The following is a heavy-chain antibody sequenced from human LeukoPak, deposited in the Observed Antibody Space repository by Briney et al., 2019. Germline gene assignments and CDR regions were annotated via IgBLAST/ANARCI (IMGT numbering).Heavy chain of an antibody. CDR2: IDPSDSYT. CDR3: ARNGGYYQYWYFDL. J-gene: IGHJ2*01. V-gene: IGHV5-10-1*01. CDR1: GYSFTSYW. Sequence: GESLKISCKGSGYSFTSYWISWVRQMPGRGLEWMGRIDPSDSYTNYSPSFQGHVTISADKSISTAYLQWSSLKASDTAMYYCARNGGYYQYWYFDLWGRGTLVTVSS. D-gene: IGHD3-22*01.